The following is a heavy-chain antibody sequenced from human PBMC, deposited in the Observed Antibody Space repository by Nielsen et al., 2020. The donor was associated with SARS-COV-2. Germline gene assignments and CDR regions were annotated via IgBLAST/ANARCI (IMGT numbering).Heavy chain of an antibody. CDR2: ISSSSNYI. V-gene: IGHV3-21*01. D-gene: IGHD2-8*01. J-gene: IGHJ4*02. CDR3: ASLSIRMKSFDY. CDR1: GLTFSSYR. Sequence: ESLKISCVASGLTFSSYRMNWVRQSPGKGLEWVSSISSSSNYIYYADSVKGRFTISRDNAKNSLYLQMNSLRDEDTAVYYCASLSIRMKSFDYWGQGTLVTVSS.